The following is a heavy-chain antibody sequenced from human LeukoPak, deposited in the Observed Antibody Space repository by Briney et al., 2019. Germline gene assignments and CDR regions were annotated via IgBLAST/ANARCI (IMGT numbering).Heavy chain of an antibody. CDR2: IYYSGST. J-gene: IGHJ4*02. CDR1: GGSISSYY. D-gene: IGHD5-18*01. V-gene: IGHV4-59*01. Sequence: PSETLSLTCNVSGGSISSYYWSWIRQPPGKGLEWIGYIYYSGSTNYNPSLKSRVTISVDTSKNQFSLKLSSVTAADTAVYYCARDRYSYGLFDYWGQGTLVTVSS. CDR3: ARDRYSYGLFDY.